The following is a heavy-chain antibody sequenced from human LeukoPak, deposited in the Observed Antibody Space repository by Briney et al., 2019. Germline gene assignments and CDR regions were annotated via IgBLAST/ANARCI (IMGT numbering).Heavy chain of an antibody. J-gene: IGHJ4*02. V-gene: IGHV3-11*06. CDR3: ARDGYTVTTQLPFDY. CDR1: GFTFSDYY. Sequence: GGSLRLSCAASGFTFSDYYMSWIRQAPRKGLEWVSYISSSSSYTNYADSVKGRFTISRDNAKNSLYLQMNSLRAEDTAVYYCARDGYTVTTQLPFDYWGQGTLVTVSS. D-gene: IGHD4-17*01. CDR2: ISSSSSYT.